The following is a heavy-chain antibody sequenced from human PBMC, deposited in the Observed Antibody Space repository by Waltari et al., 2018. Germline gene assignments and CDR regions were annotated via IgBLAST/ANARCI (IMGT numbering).Heavy chain of an antibody. CDR2: LRYDGSNK. J-gene: IGHJ4*02. CDR3: AKDLGQMATIID. Sequence: QVQLVESGGGVVQPGGSLRLSCAASGFTFSSYGMHWVRQAPGKGLEGVAFLRYDGSNKYYADSVKGRFTISRDNSKNTLYLQMNSLRAEDTAVYYCAKDLGQMATIIDWGQGTLVTVSS. CDR1: GFTFSSYG. V-gene: IGHV3-30*02. D-gene: IGHD5-12*01.